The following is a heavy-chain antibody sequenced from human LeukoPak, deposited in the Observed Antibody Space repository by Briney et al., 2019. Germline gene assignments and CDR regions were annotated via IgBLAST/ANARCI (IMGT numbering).Heavy chain of an antibody. Sequence: SQTLSLTCTVSGGSISSGSYYWSWIRQPAGKGLEWIGHIYTSGSTNYNPSLESRVTISVDPTKNQFSLKLRSVTAADTAVYYCAREEDWNYDYWGQGTLVTVSS. CDR1: GGSISSGSYY. CDR2: IYTSGST. D-gene: IGHD1-7*01. J-gene: IGHJ4*02. CDR3: AREEDWNYDY. V-gene: IGHV4-61*09.